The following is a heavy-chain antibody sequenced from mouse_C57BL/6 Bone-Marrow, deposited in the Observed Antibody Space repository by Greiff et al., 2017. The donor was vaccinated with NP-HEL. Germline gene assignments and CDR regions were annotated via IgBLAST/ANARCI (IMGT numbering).Heavy chain of an antibody. Sequence: EVQLVESGEGLVKPGGSLKLSCAASGFTFSSYAMSWVRQTPEKRLEWVAYISSGGDYIYYADTVKGRFTISRDNARNTLYLQMSSLKSEDTAMYYCTRDYSNFHWYFDVWGTGTTVTVSS. CDR2: ISSGGDYI. J-gene: IGHJ1*03. CDR1: GFTFSSYA. CDR3: TRDYSNFHWYFDV. D-gene: IGHD2-5*01. V-gene: IGHV5-9-1*02.